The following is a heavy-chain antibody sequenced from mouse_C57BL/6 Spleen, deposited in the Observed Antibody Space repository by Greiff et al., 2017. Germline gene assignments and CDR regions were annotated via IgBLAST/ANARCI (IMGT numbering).Heavy chain of an antibody. CDR1: GYTFTSYW. D-gene: IGHD1-1*01. V-gene: IGHV1-55*01. CDR2: IYPGSGST. J-gene: IGHJ2*01. Sequence: VQLQQPGAELVKPGASVKMSCKASGYTFTSYWITWVKQRPGQGLEWIGDIYPGSGSTNYNEKFKSKATLTVDTSSSTAYMQLSSLTSEDSAVYYCARWGGYYYGSSYNYWGQGTTLTVSS. CDR3: ARWGGYYYGSSYNY.